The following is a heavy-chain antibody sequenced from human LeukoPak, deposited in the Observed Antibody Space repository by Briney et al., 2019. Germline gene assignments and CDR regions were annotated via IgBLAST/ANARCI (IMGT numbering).Heavy chain of an antibody. V-gene: IGHV3-23*01. CDR3: VKEGRGYDFGFGF. D-gene: IGHD3-3*01. CDR1: GFSFSTYA. Sequence: PGGSLRLSCAASGFSFSTYAMTWVRQAPGKGLEWVSSISSSGGSKYSADSVRGRFTISRDNSKNTLYLQMNSLRAEDTAISYCVKEGRGYDFGFGFWGQGILVTVSS. CDR2: ISSSGGSK. J-gene: IGHJ4*02.